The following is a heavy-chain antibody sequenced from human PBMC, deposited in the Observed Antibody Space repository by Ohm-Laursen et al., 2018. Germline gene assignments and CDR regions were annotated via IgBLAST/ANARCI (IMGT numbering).Heavy chain of an antibody. D-gene: IGHD6-6*01. V-gene: IGHV4-31*01. CDR2: IHYSGNS. CDR3: ARVRSSTDWYFDP. Sequence: TLSLTCSVSGGSIIGSGSYWSWIRQHPGKGLEWIGYIHYSGNSFYNPSLKDVVSMSVDTSRNQFSLRLTSVTAADTAVYYCARVRSSTDWYFDPWGRGALVTVSS. CDR1: GGSIIGSGSY. J-gene: IGHJ2*01.